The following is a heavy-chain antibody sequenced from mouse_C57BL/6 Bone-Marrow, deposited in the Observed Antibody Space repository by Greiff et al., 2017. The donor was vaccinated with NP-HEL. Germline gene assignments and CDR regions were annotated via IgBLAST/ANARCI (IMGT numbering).Heavy chain of an antibody. V-gene: IGHV1-5*01. Sequence: VQPQQSGTVLARPGASVKMSCKTSGYTFPSFWMHRVKQRPGPGLEWVGAICPGNSDSSYNQKFKGKSKLTAVTLASTAYKELSSLTSEDSAVYYFTGGYYEAYWGKGTLVTVSA. CDR3: TGGYYEAY. J-gene: IGHJ3*01. CDR2: ICPGNSDS. D-gene: IGHD2-4*01. CDR1: GYTFPSFW.